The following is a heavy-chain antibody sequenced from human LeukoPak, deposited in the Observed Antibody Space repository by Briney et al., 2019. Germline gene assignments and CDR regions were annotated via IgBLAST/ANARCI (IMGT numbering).Heavy chain of an antibody. CDR2: IYSDGDT. CDR1: GFMFSNYD. V-gene: IGHV3-66*01. CDR3: ARGPWASFDY. D-gene: IGHD3-16*01. Sequence: GGSLRLSCAASGFMFSNYDMHWVRQAPGKGLEWVSVIYSDGDTYYVDSVKGRFTISRDNSKNTLYLQMNSLRAEDTAVYYCARGPWASFDYWGQGTLVTVSS. J-gene: IGHJ4*02.